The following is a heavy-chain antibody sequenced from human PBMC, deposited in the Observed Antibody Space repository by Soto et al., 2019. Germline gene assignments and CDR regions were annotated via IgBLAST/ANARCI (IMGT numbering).Heavy chain of an antibody. CDR2: ISGSGGNT. J-gene: IGHJ4*02. CDR1: GFTFNSYA. Sequence: GGSLRLSCAASGFTFNSYAMTWVRQVPGKGLEWVSGISGSGGNTYYADSVKGRFTISRDNSKNTLYLQMHSLGAEDTAVYYCAKTYYYDGSGYFDYWGQGTLVTVSS. CDR3: AKTYYYDGSGYFDY. V-gene: IGHV3-23*01. D-gene: IGHD3-22*01.